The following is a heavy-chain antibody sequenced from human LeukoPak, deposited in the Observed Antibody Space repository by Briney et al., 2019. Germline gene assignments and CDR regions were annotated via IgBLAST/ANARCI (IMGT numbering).Heavy chain of an antibody. CDR3: AREPPVGASLSDAFDI. CDR2: MNPNSGNT. CDR1: GYTFTGYY. J-gene: IGHJ3*02. V-gene: IGHV1-2*02. Sequence: ASVKVSCKASGYTFTGYYMHWVRQAPGQGLEWMGWMNPNSGNTGYAQKFQGRVTMTRDTSISTAYMELSRLRSDDTAVYYCAREPPVGASLSDAFDIWGQGTMVTVSS. D-gene: IGHD1-26*01.